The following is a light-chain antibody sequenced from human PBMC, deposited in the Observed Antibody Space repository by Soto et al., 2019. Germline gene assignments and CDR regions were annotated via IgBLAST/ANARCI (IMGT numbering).Light chain of an antibody. J-gene: IGKJ4*01. CDR3: QQYSSTPLT. CDR1: QSVLYTSSNKNY. V-gene: IGKV4-1*01. CDR2: WAS. Sequence: DIVMTQSPDSLAVSLGERATINCKSSQSVLYTSSNKNYLAWYQQKPGQPPKLLIYWASTRESWVPDRFSGSGSGTDFTLTISSLQAEDVAVYYCQQYSSTPLTFGGGTKVEIK.